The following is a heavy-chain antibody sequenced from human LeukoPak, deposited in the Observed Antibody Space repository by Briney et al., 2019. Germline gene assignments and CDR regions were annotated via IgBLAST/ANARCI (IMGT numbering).Heavy chain of an antibody. Sequence: GGSLRLSCAASGFTFSSYAMSWVRQAPGKGLEWVSAISGSGSSTYYADSVKGRFTISRDNSKNTLYLQMNSLRAEDTAVYYCAKFGSIAARLTCFDYWGQGTLVTVSS. CDR3: AKFGSIAARLTCFDY. V-gene: IGHV3-23*01. J-gene: IGHJ4*02. D-gene: IGHD6-6*01. CDR2: ISGSGSST. CDR1: GFTFSSYA.